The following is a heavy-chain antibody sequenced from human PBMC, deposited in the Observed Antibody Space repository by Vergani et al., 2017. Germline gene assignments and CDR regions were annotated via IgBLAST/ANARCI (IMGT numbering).Heavy chain of an antibody. J-gene: IGHJ4*02. CDR3: AKGEWFGELFRYFDY. D-gene: IGHD3-10*01. Sequence: EVQLVESGGGLVQPGRSLRLSCAASGFTFDDYAMHWVRQAPGKGLEWVSGISWNSGSIGYADSVKGRFTISRDNAKNSLYLQMNSLRAEDTALYYCAKGEWFGELFRYFDYWGQGTLVTVSS. CDR1: GFTFDDYA. V-gene: IGHV3-9*01. CDR2: ISWNSGSI.